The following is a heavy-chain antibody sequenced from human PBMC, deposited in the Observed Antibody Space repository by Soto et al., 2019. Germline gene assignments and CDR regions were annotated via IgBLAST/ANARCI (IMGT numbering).Heavy chain of an antibody. CDR1: GYNFNTYG. D-gene: IGHD3-16*01. CDR2: ISGDNGYT. V-gene: IGHV1-18*01. J-gene: IGHJ4*02. Sequence: QVQLMQSGAEVRRPGTSMRISCTTSGYNFNTYGIIWVRQAPGQGLEWMGWISGDNGYTKYANNYEDRVTLSTDPYTSTAFLDLRNLRSGDTALYFCARDRDYSHTDADIDYWGQGTLVTVSS. CDR3: ARDRDYSHTDADIDY.